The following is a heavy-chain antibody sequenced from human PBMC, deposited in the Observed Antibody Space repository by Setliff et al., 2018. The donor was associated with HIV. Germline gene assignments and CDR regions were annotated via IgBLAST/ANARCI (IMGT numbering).Heavy chain of an antibody. CDR1: GFTFSSYA. CDR2: IWYDGSNK. CDR3: TSDPPASGWTLAY. V-gene: IGHV3-33*01. J-gene: IGHJ4*02. Sequence: GSLRLSCAASGFTFSSYAMSWVRQAPGKGLEWVAIIWYDGSNKYYADSVKGRFAISRDNSKNTLYLQMDSLRAEDTALYYCTSDPPASGWTLAYWGQGALVTVSS. D-gene: IGHD6-19*01.